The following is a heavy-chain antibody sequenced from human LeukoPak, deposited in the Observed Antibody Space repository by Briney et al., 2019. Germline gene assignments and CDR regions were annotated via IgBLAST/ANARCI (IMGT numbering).Heavy chain of an antibody. CDR1: GYTFTSYD. Sequence: GASVKVSCKASGYTFTSYDINWVRQATGQGLEWMGWINLKSGNTGYAQNFQGRLTVTRDTSINTAYMKLSTLRSEDTAVYYCARVTGSIDYWGQGTLVTVSS. D-gene: IGHD1-26*01. CDR3: ARVTGSIDY. J-gene: IGHJ4*02. CDR2: INLKSGNT. V-gene: IGHV1-8*01.